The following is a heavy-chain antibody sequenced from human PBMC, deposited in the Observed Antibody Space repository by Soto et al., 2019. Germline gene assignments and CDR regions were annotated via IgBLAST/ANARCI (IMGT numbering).Heavy chain of an antibody. Sequence: PSETLSLTCAVSGGSISSCGYSWSWIRQPPGKGLEWIGYIYHSGSTYYNPSLKSRVTISVDTSKNQFSLKLSSVTAADTAVYYCARGIAELRFLENIYYYYGMDVWGQGTTVTVSS. CDR2: IYHSGST. CDR3: ARGIAELRFLENIYYYYGMDV. CDR1: GGSISSCGYS. V-gene: IGHV4-30-2*01. J-gene: IGHJ6*02. D-gene: IGHD3-3*01.